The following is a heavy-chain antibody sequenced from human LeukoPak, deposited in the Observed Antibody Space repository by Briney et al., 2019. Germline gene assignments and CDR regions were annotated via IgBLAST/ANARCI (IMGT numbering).Heavy chain of an antibody. CDR2: ISGSGGST. Sequence: GGSLRLSCAASGFTFSSYAMSWVRQAPGKGLEWVSAISGSGGSTYYADSVKGRFSISRDNSKNTLYLQMNSLRAEDTAVYYCAKGHSSGYCPSLYYFDYWGQGTLVTVSS. V-gene: IGHV3-23*01. CDR1: GFTFSSYA. J-gene: IGHJ4*02. CDR3: AKGHSSGYCPSLYYFDY. D-gene: IGHD3-22*01.